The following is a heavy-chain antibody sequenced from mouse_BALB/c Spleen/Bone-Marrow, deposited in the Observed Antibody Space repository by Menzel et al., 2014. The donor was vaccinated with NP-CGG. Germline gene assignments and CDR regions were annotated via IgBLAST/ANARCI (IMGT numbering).Heavy chain of an antibody. J-gene: IGHJ4*01. CDR2: IDPSNSET. V-gene: IGHV1-59*01. CDR1: GYTFTSYW. Sequence: VQLQQSGPELVRPGTSVKMSCKASGYTFTSYWMHWVKQRPGQGLEWIGMIDPSNSETRLNQKFKDKATLNEVKFSNSAYMQISRLTSEDAAVYYCARRTLAMDHWGQGTSVTVSS. CDR3: ARRTLAMDH.